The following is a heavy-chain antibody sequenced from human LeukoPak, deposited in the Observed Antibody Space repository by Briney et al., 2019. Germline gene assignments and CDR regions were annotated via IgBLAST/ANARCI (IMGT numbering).Heavy chain of an antibody. CDR1: GFAFSSCG. J-gene: IGHJ5*02. V-gene: IGHV3-33*06. Sequence: PGGSLRLSCAASGFAFSSCGMHWVRQAPGKGLEWVAGIWYDGSNKYYADSVKGRFTISRDNSKNTLYLQLNSLRAEDTAVYYCAKGEDYYDSSAKGDWFDPWGQGTLVTVSS. D-gene: IGHD3-22*01. CDR2: IWYDGSNK. CDR3: AKGEDYYDSSAKGDWFDP.